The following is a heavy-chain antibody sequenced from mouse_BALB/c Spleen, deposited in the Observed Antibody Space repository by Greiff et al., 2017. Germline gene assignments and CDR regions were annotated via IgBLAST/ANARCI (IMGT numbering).Heavy chain of an antibody. D-gene: IGHD1-1*01. Sequence: QVQLQQSGAELAKPGASVKMSCKASGYTFTSYWMHWVKQRPGQGLEWIGYINPSTGYTEYNQKFKDKATLTADKSSSTAYMQLSSLTSEDSAVYYGARPDYGSGYGYWGQGTTLTVSS. CDR3: ARPDYGSGYGY. CDR2: INPSTGYT. CDR1: GYTFTSYW. J-gene: IGHJ2*01. V-gene: IGHV1-7*01.